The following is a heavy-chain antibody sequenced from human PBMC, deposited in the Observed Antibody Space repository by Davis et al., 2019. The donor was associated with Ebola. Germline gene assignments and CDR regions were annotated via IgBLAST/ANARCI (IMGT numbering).Heavy chain of an antibody. D-gene: IGHD2-21*01. CDR1: GFTVSSNY. V-gene: IGHV3-66*04. CDR3: ASQLLLDL. CDR2: IYSGGST. Sequence: GESLKISCAASGFTVSSNYMSWVRQAPGKGLEWVSVIYSGGSTYYADSVKGRFTISRDNSKNTLYLQMNSLRAEDTAVYYCASQLLLDLWGRGTLVTVSS. J-gene: IGHJ2*01.